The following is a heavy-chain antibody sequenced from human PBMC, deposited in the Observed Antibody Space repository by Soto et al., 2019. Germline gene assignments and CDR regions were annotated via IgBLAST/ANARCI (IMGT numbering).Heavy chain of an antibody. CDR2: INPNSGVT. J-gene: IGHJ3*02. CDR3: ALERQLNSPSDAFDI. D-gene: IGHD6-13*01. CDR1: AFSVYY. V-gene: IGHV1-2*02. Sequence: AAAKFSCKASAFSVYYLHWVRQAPVQGLEWMGRINPNSGVTTYAQRFQGRVTMTSDTSITTSFLDLSNVDFDDTAVYYCALERQLNSPSDAFDIWGQGTMVTVSS.